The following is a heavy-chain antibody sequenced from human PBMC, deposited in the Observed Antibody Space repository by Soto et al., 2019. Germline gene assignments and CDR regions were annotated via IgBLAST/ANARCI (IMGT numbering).Heavy chain of an antibody. D-gene: IGHD6-13*01. V-gene: IGHV1-18*04. Sequence: ASVKVSCKASGYTFTSYGISWVRQAPGQGLEWMGWISAYNGNTNYAQKLQGRVTMTTDTSTSTAYMELRSLRSDDTAVYYCAREYSSSWYYHYGMDVWGQGTTVTVSS. CDR1: GYTFTSYG. CDR2: ISAYNGNT. J-gene: IGHJ6*02. CDR3: AREYSSSWYYHYGMDV.